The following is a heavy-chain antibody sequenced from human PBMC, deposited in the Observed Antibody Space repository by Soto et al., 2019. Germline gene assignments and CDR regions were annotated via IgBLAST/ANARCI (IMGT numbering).Heavy chain of an antibody. CDR2: IYYSGST. V-gene: IGHV4-59*01. CDR1: GGSISSYY. Sequence: SETLSLTCTVSGGSISSYYWSWIRQPPGKGLEWIGYIYYSGSTNYNPSLKSRVTISVDTSKNQFSLKLSSVTAADTAVYYCARTVARPPAYYYGMDVWGQGTTVTVSS. CDR3: ARTVARPPAYYYGMDV. J-gene: IGHJ6*02. D-gene: IGHD6-19*01.